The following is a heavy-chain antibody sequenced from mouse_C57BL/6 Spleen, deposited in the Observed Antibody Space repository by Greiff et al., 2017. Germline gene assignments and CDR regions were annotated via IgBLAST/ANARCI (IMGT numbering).Heavy chain of an antibody. CDR2: ISYSGST. J-gene: IGHJ3*01. CDR1: GYSITSGYD. CDR3: ARDEDYGNYVLAY. D-gene: IGHD2-1*01. V-gene: IGHV3-1*01. Sequence: VQLQQSGPGMVKPSQSLSLTCTVTGYSITSGYDWHWIRHFPGNKLEWMGYISYSGSTNYNPSLKSRISITHDTSKNHFFLKVNSVTTEDTATYYCARDEDYGNYVLAYWGQGTLVTVSA.